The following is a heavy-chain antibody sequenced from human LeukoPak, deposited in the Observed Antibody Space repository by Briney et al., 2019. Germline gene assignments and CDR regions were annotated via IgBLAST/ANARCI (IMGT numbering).Heavy chain of an antibody. Sequence: ASVKVSCKASGYTFTGYYLHWVRQAPGQGHEWMGWINPNSGGANYAQKFQGRVTMTRDTSISTAYMELTRLRSDDTAVYYCARAIAATLGPDYWGQGTLVTVSS. CDR3: ARAIAATLGPDY. V-gene: IGHV1-2*02. CDR1: GYTFTGYY. D-gene: IGHD5-12*01. J-gene: IGHJ4*02. CDR2: INPNSGGA.